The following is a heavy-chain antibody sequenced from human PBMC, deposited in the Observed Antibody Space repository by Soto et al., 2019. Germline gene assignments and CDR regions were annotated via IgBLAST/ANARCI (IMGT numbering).Heavy chain of an antibody. J-gene: IGHJ5*02. D-gene: IGHD2-15*01. CDR3: ARSPGGYCSGGSCYDGHNWFDP. CDR1: GGSISSGGYY. V-gene: IGHV4-31*03. Sequence: SETLSLTCTVSGGSISSGGYYWSWIRQHPGKGLEWIGYIYYGGSTYYNPSLKSRVTISVDTSKNQFSLKLSSVTAADTAVYYCARSPGGYCSGGSCYDGHNWFDPWGQGTLVTVSS. CDR2: IYYGGST.